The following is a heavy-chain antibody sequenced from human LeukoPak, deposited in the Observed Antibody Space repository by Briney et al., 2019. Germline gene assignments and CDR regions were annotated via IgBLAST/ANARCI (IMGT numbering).Heavy chain of an antibody. J-gene: IGHJ4*02. CDR2: INPSVGGT. CDR1: GYGFTSYY. Sequence: ASVKVSCKAFGYGFTSYYIHWVRQAPGQGLEWMGIINPSVGGTTYARKFQGRVNMTRDTSTSTVYMELSSLRSEDTAVYYCARHGSGRYYPAEGRVDYWGQGTLVTVSS. D-gene: IGHD3-10*01. V-gene: IGHV1-46*03. CDR3: ARHGSGRYYPAEGRVDY.